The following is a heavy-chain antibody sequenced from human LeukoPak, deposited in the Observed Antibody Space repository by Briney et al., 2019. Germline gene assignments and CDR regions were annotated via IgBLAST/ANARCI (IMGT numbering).Heavy chain of an antibody. Sequence: KTSETLSLTCTVSGGSISSYYWSWIRQPPGQGLEWIGYISYSGSANYNPSLKSRLSISVDTSKNQFSLNLYSLTAADTAVYYCARHGSGWSFDYWGQGTLITVSS. CDR3: ARHGSGWSFDY. D-gene: IGHD6-19*01. V-gene: IGHV4-59*08. J-gene: IGHJ4*02. CDR1: GGSISSYY. CDR2: ISYSGSA.